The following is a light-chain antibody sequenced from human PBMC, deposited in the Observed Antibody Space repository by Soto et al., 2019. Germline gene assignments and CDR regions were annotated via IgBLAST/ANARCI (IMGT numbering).Light chain of an antibody. CDR1: NIGSKS. J-gene: IGLJ2*01. Sequence: YELTQPPSVSVAPGQTARITCGGNNIGSKSVHWYQQRPGQAPLLVVYDDSDRPSGIPERFSGSNSGNTATLTISRVEAGDEAEYYCQVWDSSTDHRVVFGGGTKLTVL. CDR3: QVWDSSTDHRVV. CDR2: DDS. V-gene: IGLV3-21*02.